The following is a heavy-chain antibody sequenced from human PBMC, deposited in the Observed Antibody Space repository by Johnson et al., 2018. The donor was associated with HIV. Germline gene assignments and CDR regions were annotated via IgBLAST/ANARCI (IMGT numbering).Heavy chain of an antibody. D-gene: IGHD5-18*01. CDR1: GFTFSSYA. V-gene: IGHV3-30-3*01. CDR2: ISYDGSNK. Sequence: QVQLVESGGGVVQPGRSLRLSCAASGFTFSSYAMHWVRQAPGKGLEWVAVISYDGSNKYYADSVKGRFTISRDNSKNTLYLQMNSLRAEDTAVYYCARVRGYSYVAHAFEIWGQGTMVTVSS. CDR3: ARVRGYSYVAHAFEI. J-gene: IGHJ3*02.